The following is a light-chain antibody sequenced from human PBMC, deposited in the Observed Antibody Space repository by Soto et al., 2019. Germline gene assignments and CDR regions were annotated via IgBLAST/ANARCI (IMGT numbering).Light chain of an antibody. V-gene: IGKV1-5*01. Sequence: DIQMTQSPSTLSASVGASVTITCRASQSISTWLAWYQQKPGKAPNLLIYDASSLASGVPSRFSGSGSGTEFTLTISSLQPDDFATFYCQQYNSHSKTFGQGTKVDIK. J-gene: IGKJ1*01. CDR3: QQYNSHSKT. CDR1: QSISTW. CDR2: DAS.